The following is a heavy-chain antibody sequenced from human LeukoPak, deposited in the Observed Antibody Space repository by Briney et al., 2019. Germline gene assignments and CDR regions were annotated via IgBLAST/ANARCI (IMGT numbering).Heavy chain of an antibody. D-gene: IGHD1-26*01. CDR3: AKDKGVGATTNYFDY. CDR1: GFTFSSYS. V-gene: IGHV3-48*04. CDR2: ISSSSSTI. J-gene: IGHJ4*02. Sequence: PGGSLRLSCAASGFTFSSYSMNWVRQAPGKGLEWVSYISSSSSTIYYADSVKGRFTISRDNAKNSLYLQMNSLRAEDMALYYCAKDKGVGATTNYFDYWGQGTLVTVSS.